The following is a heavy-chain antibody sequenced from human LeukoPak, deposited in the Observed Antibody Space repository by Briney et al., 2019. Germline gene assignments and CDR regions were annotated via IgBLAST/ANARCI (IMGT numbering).Heavy chain of an antibody. V-gene: IGHV1-2*02. D-gene: IGHD3-10*01. CDR1: GYTFTGYY. CDR3: ARDVYGSGSPPGRFDP. Sequence: GASVKVSCKASGYTFTGYYMHWVRQAPGQGLEWMGWINPNSGGTNYAQKFQGRVTMTRDTSISTAYMELRSLRSDDTAVYYCARDVYGSGSPPGRFDPWGQGTLVTVSS. CDR2: INPNSGGT. J-gene: IGHJ5*02.